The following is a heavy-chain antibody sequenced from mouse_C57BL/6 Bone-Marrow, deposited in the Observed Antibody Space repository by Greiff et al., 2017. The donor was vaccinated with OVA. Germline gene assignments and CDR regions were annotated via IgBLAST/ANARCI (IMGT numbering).Heavy chain of an antibody. D-gene: IGHD2-5*01. CDR2: IYPGSGST. CDR3: ARESNYHWYFDV. V-gene: IGHV1-55*01. J-gene: IGHJ1*03. Sequence: VQLQQPGAELVKPGASVKMSCKASGYTFTSYWITWVKQRPGQGLEWIGDIYPGSGSTNYNEKFTSKATLTVDTSSSTAYMQLSSLTSEDSAVYYCARESNYHWYFDVWGTGTTVTVTS. CDR1: GYTFTSYW.